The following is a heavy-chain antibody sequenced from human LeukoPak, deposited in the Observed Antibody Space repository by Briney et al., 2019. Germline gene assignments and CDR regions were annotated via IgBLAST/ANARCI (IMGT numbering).Heavy chain of an antibody. Sequence: GGSLRLSCAASGFTFSSYSMNWVRQAPGKGLEWVSYISSSSSNIYYADSVKGRFTISRDNAKNSLYLQMNSLRAEDTAVYYCARDGYDSSGYPETLRYWGQGTLVTVSS. CDR3: ARDGYDSSGYPETLRY. J-gene: IGHJ4*02. CDR1: GFTFSSYS. V-gene: IGHV3-48*01. D-gene: IGHD3-22*01. CDR2: ISSSSSNI.